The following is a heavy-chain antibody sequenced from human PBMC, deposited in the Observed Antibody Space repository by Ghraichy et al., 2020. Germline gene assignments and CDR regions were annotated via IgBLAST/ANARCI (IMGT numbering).Heavy chain of an antibody. V-gene: IGHV4-34*01. Sequence: SETLSLTCAVYGGSFSGHYWSWIRQPPGKGLEWIGEINHSGSTNYNPSLKSRVTISVDTSQSQFSLRLSSVTAADTAVYYCARRYRDHHRRRIAAADSYNYYYFMDVWGKGTTVTVSS. CDR1: GGSFSGHY. CDR2: INHSGST. J-gene: IGHJ6*03. CDR3: ARRYRDHHRRRIAAADSYNYYYFMDV. D-gene: IGHD6-13*01.